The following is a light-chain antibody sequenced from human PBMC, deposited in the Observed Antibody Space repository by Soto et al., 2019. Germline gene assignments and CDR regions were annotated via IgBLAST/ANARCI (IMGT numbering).Light chain of an antibody. CDR3: QTWDSGTRV. CDR2: LNSDGSH. Sequence: QLVLTQSPSASASLGASVRLTCTLSSGHSSYGIAWHQQQPEKGPRYLMNLNSDGSHYKGDGIPDRFSGSSSGAERYLTISSLQSEDEADYYCQTWDSGTRVFGGGTKLTVL. V-gene: IGLV4-69*01. CDR1: SGHSSYG. J-gene: IGLJ2*01.